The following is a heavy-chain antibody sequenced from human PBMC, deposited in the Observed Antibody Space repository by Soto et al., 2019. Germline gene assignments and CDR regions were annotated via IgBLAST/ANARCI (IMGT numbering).Heavy chain of an antibody. CDR3: ARDGANYYGSGSSRSSDY. D-gene: IGHD3-10*01. J-gene: IGHJ4*02. CDR1: GFTFSSYS. V-gene: IGHV3-21*01. Sequence: PGGSLRLSCAASGFTFSSYSMNWVRQAPGKGLEWVSSISSSSSYIYYADSVKGRFTISRDNAKNSLYLQMNSLRAEDTAVYYCARDGANYYGSGSSRSSDYWGQGTLVTVSS. CDR2: ISSSSSYI.